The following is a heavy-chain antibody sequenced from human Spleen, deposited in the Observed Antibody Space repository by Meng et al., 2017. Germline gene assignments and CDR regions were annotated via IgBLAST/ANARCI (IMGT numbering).Heavy chain of an antibody. D-gene: IGHD6-13*01. V-gene: IGHV1-2*06. CDR3: ARDEDISAAGYLFGDY. Sequence: QVQLVQSGAEVKKPGASVKVSCKASGYTFPDYYLHWVRRAPGQGLEWMGRINPKSGDTHYAQKFQGRVSMTRDTSISTAYVELSGLTSDDTAVYYCARDEDISAAGYLFGDYWGHGTLVTVSS. CDR2: INPKSGDT. CDR1: GYTFPDYY. J-gene: IGHJ4*01.